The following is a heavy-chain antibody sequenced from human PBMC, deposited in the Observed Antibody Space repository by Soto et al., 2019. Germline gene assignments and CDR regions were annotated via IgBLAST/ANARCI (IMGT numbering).Heavy chain of an antibody. Sequence: PGGPLRLSCAASGFTFSSYWMSWVRQAPGKGLEWVANISNNGSDKYHVDSVKGRFTISRDNAKNSLYLQMHSLGAEDTAVYYCNGGKVHYYGMDVWGQGTTVTVSS. J-gene: IGHJ6*02. D-gene: IGHD2-15*01. CDR2: ISNNGSDK. V-gene: IGHV3-7*03. CDR1: GFTFSSYW. CDR3: NGGKVHYYGMDV.